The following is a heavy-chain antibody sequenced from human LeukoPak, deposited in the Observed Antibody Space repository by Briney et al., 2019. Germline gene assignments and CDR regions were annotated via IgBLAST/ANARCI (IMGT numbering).Heavy chain of an antibody. CDR1: GFAFSSYD. D-gene: IGHD3-10*01. J-gene: IGHJ4*02. CDR2: IWYDGSNK. V-gene: IGHV3-33*08. CDR3: AGSYYNVFDY. Sequence: GGSLRLSCAASGFAFSSYDMSWVRQAPGKGLEWVALIWYDGSNKYYADSVKGRFTISRDNSKNTLYLQMNSLRAEDTAVYYCAGSYYNVFDYWGQGTLVTVSS.